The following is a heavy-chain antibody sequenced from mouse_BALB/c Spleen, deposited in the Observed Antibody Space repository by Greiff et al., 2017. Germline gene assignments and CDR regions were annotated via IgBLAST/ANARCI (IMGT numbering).Heavy chain of an antibody. J-gene: IGHJ4*01. D-gene: IGHD2-4*01. CDR3: ARDRGITKAMDY. Sequence: EVHLVESGGGLVQPGGSLKLSCAASGFTFSSYGMSWVRQTPDKRLELVATINSNGGSTYYPDSVKGRFTISRDNAKNTLYLQMSSLKSEDTAMYYCARDRGITKAMDYWGQGTSVTVSS. CDR1: GFTFSSYG. CDR2: INSNGGST. V-gene: IGHV5-6-3*01.